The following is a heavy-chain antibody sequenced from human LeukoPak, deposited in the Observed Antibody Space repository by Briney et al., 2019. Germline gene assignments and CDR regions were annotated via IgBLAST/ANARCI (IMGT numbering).Heavy chain of an antibody. Sequence: GASVKVSCKASGYTFTGYYMHWVRQAPGQGLEWMGWINPNSGGTNYAQKLQGRVTMTRDTSISTAYMELSRLRSDDTAVYYCARIDRYYYYYYGMDVWGQGTTVTVSS. D-gene: IGHD3-22*01. V-gene: IGHV1-2*02. CDR2: INPNSGGT. J-gene: IGHJ6*02. CDR3: ARIDRYYYYYYGMDV. CDR1: GYTFTGYY.